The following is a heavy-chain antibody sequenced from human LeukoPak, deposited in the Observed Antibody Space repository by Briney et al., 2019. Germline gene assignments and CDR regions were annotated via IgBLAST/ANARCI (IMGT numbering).Heavy chain of an antibody. CDR3: AREWELLHFVDY. CDR2: ISYDGSNK. CDR1: GFTFSSYA. D-gene: IGHD1-26*01. J-gene: IGHJ4*02. V-gene: IGHV3-30*04. Sequence: PGGSLRLSCAASGFTFSSYAMHWVRQAPGKGLEWVAVISYDGSNKYYADSVKGRFTISRDNSKNTLYLQMNSLRAEDTAVYYCAREWELLHFVDYWGQGTLVTVSS.